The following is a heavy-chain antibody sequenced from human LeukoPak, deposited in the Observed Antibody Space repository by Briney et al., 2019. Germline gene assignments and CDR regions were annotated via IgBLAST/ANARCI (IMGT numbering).Heavy chain of an antibody. CDR3: ARAAGPNYYDSSGYYDAFDI. V-gene: IGHV1-69*06. CDR1: GYTFTSYG. Sequence: GASVKVSCKASGYTFTSYGISWVRQAPGQGLEWMGGIIPIFGTANYAQKFQGRVTITADKSTSTAYMELSSLRSEDTAVYYCARAAGPNYYDSSGYYDAFDIWGQGTMVTVSS. D-gene: IGHD3-22*01. CDR2: IIPIFGTA. J-gene: IGHJ3*02.